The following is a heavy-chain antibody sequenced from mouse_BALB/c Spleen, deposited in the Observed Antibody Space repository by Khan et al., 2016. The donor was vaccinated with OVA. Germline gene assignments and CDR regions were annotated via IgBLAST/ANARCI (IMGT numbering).Heavy chain of an antibody. CDR2: INPSNGYT. CDR3: VRDGAYYRHDGCFAY. V-gene: IGHV1-4*01. CDR1: GYTFTSYT. J-gene: IGHJ3*01. D-gene: IGHD2-14*01. Sequence: QVQLQQSGAELARPGASVKMSCKASGYTFTSYTIHWIKLRPGQGLEWIGYINPSNGYTNYNRVFKDKATLTADKSSTTAYMQLNSLPSDDSADYNSVRDGAYYRHDGCFAYWGQGTLVTVSA.